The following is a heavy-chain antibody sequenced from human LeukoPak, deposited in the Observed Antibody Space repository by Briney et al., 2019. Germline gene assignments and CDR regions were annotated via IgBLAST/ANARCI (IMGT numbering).Heavy chain of an antibody. V-gene: IGHV4-34*01. J-gene: IGHJ3*02. CDR2: INNSGST. CDR1: GGSFSGYY. D-gene: IGHD3-22*01. Sequence: SETLSLTCAVYGGSFSGYYWSWVRQPPGKGMEWNGEINNSGSTNYNPSLKSRVTISVEKSKNKFSLKLTSVSTADTSVYYCAGEDYFDSSGYASWRFDIWGQGTMVTVSS. CDR3: AGEDYFDSSGYASWRFDI.